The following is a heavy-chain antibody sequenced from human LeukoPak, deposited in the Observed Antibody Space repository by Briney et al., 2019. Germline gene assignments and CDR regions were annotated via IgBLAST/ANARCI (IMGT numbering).Heavy chain of an antibody. CDR1: GFTFSGYE. CDR3: ARVSSYDSTFYYYYYGMDV. Sequence: GGSLTLSCAASGFTFSGYEMNWVRQAPGKGLEWVSYISSSGSTIYYADSVKGRFTISRDNAKNSLYLQMNSLRAEDTAVYYCARVSSYDSTFYYYYYGMDVWGQGTTATPSS. D-gene: IGHD2-2*01. V-gene: IGHV3-48*03. CDR2: ISSSGSTI. J-gene: IGHJ6*02.